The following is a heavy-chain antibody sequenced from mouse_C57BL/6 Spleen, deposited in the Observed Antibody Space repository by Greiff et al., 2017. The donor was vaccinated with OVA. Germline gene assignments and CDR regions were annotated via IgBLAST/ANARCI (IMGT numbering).Heavy chain of an antibody. J-gene: IGHJ1*03. Sequence: EVQLQQSGPELVKPGASVKIPCKASGYTFTDYNMDWVKQSHGQSLEWIGDINPNNGGTIYNQKFKGKATLTVDKSSSTAYMELRSLTSEDTAVYYCARRGTRGSSLWYFDGWGTGTTVTVSS. V-gene: IGHV1-18*01. CDR2: INPNNGGT. CDR1: GYTFTDYN. D-gene: IGHD1-1*01. CDR3: ARRGTRGSSLWYFDG.